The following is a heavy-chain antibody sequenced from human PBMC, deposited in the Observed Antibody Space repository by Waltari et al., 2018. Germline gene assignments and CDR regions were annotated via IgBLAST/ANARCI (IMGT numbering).Heavy chain of an antibody. CDR2: IIPIFGTA. CDR1: GGTFSRYA. V-gene: IGHV1-69*05. CDR3: AIYVISDSSGYYHPFDY. Sequence: QVQLVQSGAEVKKPGSSVKVSCKASGGTFSRYAISWVRQAPGQGLEWMGGIIPIFGTANDAQKFQGRVTITTDEATSTAYMELSSLRSEDTAVYYCAIYVISDSSGYYHPFDYWCQGTLVTVSS. J-gene: IGHJ4*02. D-gene: IGHD3-22*01.